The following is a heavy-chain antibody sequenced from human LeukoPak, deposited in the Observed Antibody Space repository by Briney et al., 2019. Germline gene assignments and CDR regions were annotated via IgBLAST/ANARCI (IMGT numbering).Heavy chain of an antibody. J-gene: IGHJ4*02. CDR3: ARAPAGGVDY. V-gene: IGHV4-39*07. CDR1: GGSISSSSYY. Sequence: PSETLSLTCTVSGGSISSSSYYWGWIRQPPGKGLEWIGSIYYSGSTYYNPSLKSRVTISVDTSKNQFSLKLSSVTAADTAVYYCARAPAGGVDYWGQGTLVTVSS. CDR2: IYYSGST.